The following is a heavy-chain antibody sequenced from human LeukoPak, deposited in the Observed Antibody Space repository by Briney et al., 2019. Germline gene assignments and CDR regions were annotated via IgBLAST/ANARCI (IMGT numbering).Heavy chain of an antibody. CDR1: GYTFTDYD. Sequence: ASVKVSCKASGYTFTDYDMHWVRRAPGQRLEWMGWINPNSDTNYAQKLQGRVTMTRDTSTSTGYMELTRLTSDDTAVYFCARIRWMDSWGQGTLVTVSS. CDR3: ARIRWMDS. CDR2: INPNSDT. J-gene: IGHJ5*01. V-gene: IGHV1-2*02.